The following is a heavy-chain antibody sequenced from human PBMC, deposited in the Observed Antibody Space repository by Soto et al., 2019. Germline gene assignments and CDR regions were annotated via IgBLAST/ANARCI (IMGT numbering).Heavy chain of an antibody. CDR3: ASLIRDSSGYYSHFDY. D-gene: IGHD3-22*01. Sequence: NPSETLSLTCTVSGGSISSYYWSWIRQPPGKGLEWIGYIYYSGSTNYNPSLKSRVTISVDTSKNQFSLTLSSVTAADTAVYYCASLIRDSSGYYSHFDYWGQGTLVTVSS. J-gene: IGHJ4*02. V-gene: IGHV4-59*01. CDR2: IYYSGST. CDR1: GGSISSYY.